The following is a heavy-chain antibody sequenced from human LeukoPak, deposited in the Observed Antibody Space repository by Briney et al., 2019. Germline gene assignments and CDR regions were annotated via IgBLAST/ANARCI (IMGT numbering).Heavy chain of an antibody. CDR3: ARDGDYHDSSRYPGIGAFDI. CDR2: ISAYNGNT. J-gene: IGHJ3*02. CDR1: GYTFTSYG. D-gene: IGHD3-22*01. Sequence: GASVKVSCKASGYTFTSYGISWVRQAPGQGLEWMGWISAYNGNTNYAQKLQGRVTMTTDTSTSTAYMELRSLRSDDTAVYYCARDGDYHDSSRYPGIGAFDIWGQGTMVTVSS. V-gene: IGHV1-18*01.